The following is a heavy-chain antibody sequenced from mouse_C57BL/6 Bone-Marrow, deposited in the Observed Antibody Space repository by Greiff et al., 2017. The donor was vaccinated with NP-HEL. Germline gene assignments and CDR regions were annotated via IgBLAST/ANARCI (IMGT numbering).Heavy chain of an antibody. J-gene: IGHJ3*01. Sequence: QVQLQQSGAELVRPGASVKLSCKASGYTFTDYYINWVKQRPGQGLEWIGRIYPGSGNTYYNEKFKGKATLTVEKSSSTAYMQLSSLTSEDSAVYFCATSFAYWGQGTLVTVSA. CDR3: ATSFAY. CDR1: GYTFTDYY. V-gene: IGHV1-76*01. CDR2: IYPGSGNT.